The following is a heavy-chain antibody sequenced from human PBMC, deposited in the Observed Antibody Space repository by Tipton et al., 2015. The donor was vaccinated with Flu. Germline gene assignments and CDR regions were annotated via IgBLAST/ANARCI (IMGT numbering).Heavy chain of an antibody. CDR2: IYYSGST. D-gene: IGHD3-10*01. Sequence: TLSLTCTVSGGSISSGGYYWSWIRQHPGKGLEWIVCIYYSGSTYYNPSLKSRVTISVDTSKNQFSLKLSSVTAADTAVYYCARGRWFGELLNDYWGQGTLVAVSS. CDR1: GGSISSGGYY. V-gene: IGHV4-31*03. J-gene: IGHJ4*02. CDR3: ARGRWFGELLNDY.